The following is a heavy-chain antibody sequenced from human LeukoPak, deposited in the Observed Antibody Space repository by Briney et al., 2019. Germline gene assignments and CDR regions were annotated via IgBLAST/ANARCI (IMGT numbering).Heavy chain of an antibody. CDR3: ARVTGYYDFWSGYYNYYYYMDV. J-gene: IGHJ6*03. CDR2: MNPNSGNT. CDR1: GYTFTSYD. D-gene: IGHD3-3*01. Sequence: ASVKVSCKASGYTFTSYDINWVRQATGQGLEWMGWMNPNSGNTGYAQKFQGRVTMTRNTSISTAYMELSSLRSGDTAVYYCARVTGYYDFWSGYYNYYYYMDVWGKGTTVTVSS. V-gene: IGHV1-8*01.